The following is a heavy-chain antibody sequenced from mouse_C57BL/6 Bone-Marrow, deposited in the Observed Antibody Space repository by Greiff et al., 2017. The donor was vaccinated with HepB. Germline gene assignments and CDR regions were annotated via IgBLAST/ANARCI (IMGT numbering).Heavy chain of an antibody. V-gene: IGHV1-80*01. Sequence: QVQLQQSGAELVKPGASVKISCKASGYAFSSYWMNWVKQRPGKGLEWIGQIYPGDGDTNYNGKFKGKATLTADKSSSTAYMQLSSLTSEDSAVYFCAREGNFYGSSYDYFDYWGQGTTLTVSS. D-gene: IGHD1-1*01. CDR3: AREGNFYGSSYDYFDY. CDR2: IYPGDGDT. CDR1: GYAFSSYW. J-gene: IGHJ2*01.